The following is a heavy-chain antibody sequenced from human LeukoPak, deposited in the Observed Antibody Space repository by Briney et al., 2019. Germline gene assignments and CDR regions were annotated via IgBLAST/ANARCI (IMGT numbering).Heavy chain of an antibody. V-gene: IGHV1-69*05. CDR1: GGTFSSYA. D-gene: IGHD6-13*01. CDR3: ARGSLVSSSWFFDY. CDR2: IIPIFGTA. Sequence: SVKVSCKASGGTFSSYAISWVRQAPGQGLEWMGRIIPIFGTANYAQEFQGRVTITTDESTSTAYMELSSLRSEDTAVYYCARGSLVSSSWFFDYWGQGTLVTVSS. J-gene: IGHJ4*02.